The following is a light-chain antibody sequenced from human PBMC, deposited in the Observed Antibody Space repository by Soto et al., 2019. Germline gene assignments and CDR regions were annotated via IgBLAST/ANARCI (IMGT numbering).Light chain of an antibody. CDR1: KLGDKY. Sequence: SYELTQPPSVSVSPGQTDSITCSGDKLGDKYACWYQQKPGQSPVLVIYQDSNRPSGIPERFSCYNYGNTATLTISGTQAMDEAAYYCQAWDSSTVVFGGGTKLTVL. V-gene: IGLV3-1*01. J-gene: IGLJ2*01. CDR2: QDS. CDR3: QAWDSSTVV.